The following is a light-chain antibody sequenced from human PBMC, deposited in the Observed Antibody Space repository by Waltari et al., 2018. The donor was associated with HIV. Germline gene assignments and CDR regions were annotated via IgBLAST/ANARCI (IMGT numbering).Light chain of an antibody. J-gene: IGKJ3*01. CDR2: WAS. CDR1: QSLLNSSNNKNY. CDR3: QQYYSTPFT. V-gene: IGKV4-1*01. Sequence: DIVMTQSPGSLAVYLGERATINCKSSQSLLNSSNNKNYLALYQQKPGQPPKLLIYWASTRESGVPDRFSGSGSGTEFTLTLSSLQAEDVAVYYCQQYYSTPFTFGPGTKVDSK.